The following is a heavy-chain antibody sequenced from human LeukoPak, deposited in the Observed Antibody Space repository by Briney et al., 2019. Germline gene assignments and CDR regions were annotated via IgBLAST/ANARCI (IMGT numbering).Heavy chain of an antibody. CDR3: ARDPTTPTIGWYDDAFYN. D-gene: IGHD6-19*01. Sequence: GGSLRLSCAASGFSFSSYEMNWVRQAPGKGLVWVSYISGSGTTIYYADSVKGRFTISRDNAENSLYLQMNSLRAEDTAVYYCARDPTTPTIGWYDDAFYNLGHGTMGTGSS. V-gene: IGHV3-48*03. CDR1: GFSFSSYE. CDR2: ISGSGTTI. J-gene: IGHJ3*02.